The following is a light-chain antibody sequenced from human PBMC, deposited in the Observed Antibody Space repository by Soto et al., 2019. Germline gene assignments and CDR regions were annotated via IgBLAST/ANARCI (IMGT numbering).Light chain of an antibody. CDR3: EPDGSPMT. J-gene: IGKJ4*01. Sequence: EIVLTQTPGTLSLSPGEGATLSCRASQSVSSSYLAWYQQKPGQAPRLLIYGASSRATGIPDRFSGSGAGTYFTLSISRLEPEDFAVYYFEPDGSPMTFGGGNKVEIK. CDR1: QSVSSSY. V-gene: IGKV3-20*01. CDR2: GAS.